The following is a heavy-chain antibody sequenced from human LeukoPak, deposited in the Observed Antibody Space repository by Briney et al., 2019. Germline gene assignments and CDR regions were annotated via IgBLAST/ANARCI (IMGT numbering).Heavy chain of an antibody. CDR3: ARRAGAYSHPYDY. D-gene: IGHD4/OR15-4a*01. V-gene: IGHV3-53*01. J-gene: IGHJ4*02. CDR1: EFTFDDYG. CDR2: IYSDNT. Sequence: GGSLRLSCAASEFTFDDYGMSWVRQAPGKGLEWVSFIYSDNTHYSDSVKGRFTISRDNSKNTLYLQINSLRAEDTAVYYCARRAGAYSHPYDYWGQGTLVTVSS.